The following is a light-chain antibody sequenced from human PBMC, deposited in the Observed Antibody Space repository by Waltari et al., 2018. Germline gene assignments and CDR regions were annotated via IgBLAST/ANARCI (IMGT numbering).Light chain of an antibody. J-gene: IGKJ2*03. Sequence: DIVMTQTPLSLSVTPGEPASISCRSSQTLLHSNGYTYLFWYLQKPGQSPQLLIYLGSNRASGVPDRFSGSGSGTDFTLKISRVEAEDVGVYYCFQDIQLPYSFGQGTKVEIK. CDR1: QTLLHSNGYTY. CDR3: FQDIQLPYS. CDR2: LGS. V-gene: IGKV2D-29*02.